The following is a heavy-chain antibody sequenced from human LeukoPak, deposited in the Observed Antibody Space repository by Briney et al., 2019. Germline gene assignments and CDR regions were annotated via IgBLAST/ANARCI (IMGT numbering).Heavy chain of an antibody. V-gene: IGHV1-18*01. CDR3: ARDLHSSGYYRSDAFDI. Sequence: GASVKVSCKASGYTFTSYGISWVRQAPGQRLEWMGWISAYNGNTNYAQKLQGRVTMTTDTSTSTGYMELRSLRSDDTAVYYCARDLHSSGYYRSDAFDIWGQGTMVTVSS. CDR2: ISAYNGNT. J-gene: IGHJ3*02. CDR1: GYTFTSYG. D-gene: IGHD3-22*01.